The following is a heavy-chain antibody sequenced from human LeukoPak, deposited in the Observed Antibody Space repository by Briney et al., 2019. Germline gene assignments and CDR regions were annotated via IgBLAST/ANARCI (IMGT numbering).Heavy chain of an antibody. J-gene: IGHJ4*02. CDR1: GYRFTSYW. D-gene: IGHD2-2*01. CDR3: ARRYCSSTSCDLFFDY. Sequence: GEPLKISCKGSGYRFTSYWIGWVRQMPGKGLEGMGGIYPGDFDTRKSPSFQGQVTTSAGTSISTPYLQWTSLKASDTATYYWARRYCSSTSCDLFFDYWGQGTLVTVSS. CDR2: IYPGDFDT. V-gene: IGHV5-51*01.